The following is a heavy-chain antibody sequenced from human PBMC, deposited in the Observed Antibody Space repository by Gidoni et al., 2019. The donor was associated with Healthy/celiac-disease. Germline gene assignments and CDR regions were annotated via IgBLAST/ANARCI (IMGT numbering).Heavy chain of an antibody. CDR3: ARDQVQWLGHFDY. Sequence: QVQLVECRGGVVTPGWALRLSCAASAVTFSSYGMHWVRQAPAKGLGSVAVICYDGSNKYYADYVKSRFTISRDNSKNTLYLQMTSLRAEGTAVYYCARDQVQWLGHFDYWGQGTLVTVSS. V-gene: IGHV3-33*01. J-gene: IGHJ4*02. CDR1: AVTFSSYG. D-gene: IGHD6-19*01. CDR2: ICYDGSNK.